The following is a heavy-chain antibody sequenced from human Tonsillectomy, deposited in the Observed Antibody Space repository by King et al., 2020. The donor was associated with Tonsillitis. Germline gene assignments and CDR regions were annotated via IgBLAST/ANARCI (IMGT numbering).Heavy chain of an antibody. CDR1: GFTFSSYA. V-gene: IGHV3-23*04. J-gene: IGHJ4*02. CDR3: AKDRNFDWQVGWG. Sequence: VQLVESGGGLVQPGGSLRLSCAASGFTFSSYAMSWVRQAPGKGLEWGSAISGSGGSTYYADSVKGRFTISRDNSKNTLSLKMNSLRAEDTAVYYCAKDRNFDWQVGWGWGQGTLVTVSS. CDR2: ISGSGGST. D-gene: IGHD3-9*01.